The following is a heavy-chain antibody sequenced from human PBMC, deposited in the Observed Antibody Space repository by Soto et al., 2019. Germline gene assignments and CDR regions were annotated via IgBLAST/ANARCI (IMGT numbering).Heavy chain of an antibody. Sequence: LRLSCAASGFTFSDYYMSWIRQAPGKGLERVSYISSSSSYTNYADSVKGRFTISRDNAKNSLYLQMNSLRAEDTAVYYCARDPRYYYDSSGGAHDAFDIWGQGTMVTVSS. CDR3: ARDPRYYYDSSGGAHDAFDI. J-gene: IGHJ3*02. V-gene: IGHV3-11*06. CDR2: ISSSSSYT. CDR1: GFTFSDYY. D-gene: IGHD3-22*01.